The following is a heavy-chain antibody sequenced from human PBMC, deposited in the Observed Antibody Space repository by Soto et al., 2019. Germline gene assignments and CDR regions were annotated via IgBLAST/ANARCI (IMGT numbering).Heavy chain of an antibody. CDR2: INHSGST. Sequence: SETLSLTCVVSGGPISSSYWWSWVRQSPGKGLEWIGEINHSGSTNYNPSLKSRVTISVDTSKNQFSLKLTSVAAADTAVYYCARVPDYWGQGILVTVSS. V-gene: IGHV4-4*02. CDR1: GGPISSSYW. J-gene: IGHJ4*02. CDR3: ARVPDY. D-gene: IGHD2-2*01.